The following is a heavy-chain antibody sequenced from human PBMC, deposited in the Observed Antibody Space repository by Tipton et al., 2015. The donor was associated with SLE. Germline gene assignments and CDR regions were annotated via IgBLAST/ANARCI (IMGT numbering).Heavy chain of an antibody. J-gene: IGHJ4*02. CDR3: ATPGEYSGYGWAF. CDR1: GFTVSSNY. D-gene: IGHD5-12*01. CDR2: IYSGGST. V-gene: IGHV3-53*05. Sequence: SLRPSCAASGFTVSSNYMSWVRQAPGKGLEWVSVIYSGGSTYYADSVKGRFTISRDNSKNTLYLQMNSLRAEDTAVYYCATPGEYSGYGWAFWGQGTLVTVSS.